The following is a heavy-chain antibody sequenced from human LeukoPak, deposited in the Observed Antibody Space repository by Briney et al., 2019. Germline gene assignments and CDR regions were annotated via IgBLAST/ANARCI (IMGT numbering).Heavy chain of an antibody. Sequence: PGGSLRLSCAASGITFSSYGMHWVRQAPGKGLEWVAVISYDGSNKYYADSVKGRFTISRDNSKNTLYLQMNSLRAEDTAVYYCATDEDYYDSSGYGHWGQGTLVTVSS. CDR1: GITFSSYG. CDR2: ISYDGSNK. J-gene: IGHJ4*02. D-gene: IGHD3-22*01. CDR3: ATDEDYYDSSGYGH. V-gene: IGHV3-30*03.